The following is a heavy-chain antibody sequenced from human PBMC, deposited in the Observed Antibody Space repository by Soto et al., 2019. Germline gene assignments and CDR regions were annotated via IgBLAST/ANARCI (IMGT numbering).Heavy chain of an antibody. CDR1: GFTFSSYG. V-gene: IGHV3-33*03. CDR3: ARGLVVADDWFAP. J-gene: IGHJ5*02. Sequence: QVQLVESGGGVVQPGRSLRLSCAASGFTFSSYGMHWVRQAPGKGLEWVAVIWYDGSNKYYADSVKGRFTISRDNSENTLYLQMNSLSAEDTAVYYCARGLVVADDWFAPWGQGTLVTVSS. CDR2: IWYDGSNK. D-gene: IGHD2-15*01.